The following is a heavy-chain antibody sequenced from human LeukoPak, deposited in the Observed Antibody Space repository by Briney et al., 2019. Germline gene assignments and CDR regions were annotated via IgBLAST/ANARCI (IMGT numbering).Heavy chain of an antibody. J-gene: IGHJ4*02. CDR1: GFTFSSYS. CDR2: ITSRSSHI. D-gene: IGHD5-12*01. CDR3: ARAGGIESAFD. V-gene: IGHV3-21*01. Sequence: GGSLRLSCAASGFTFSSYSMSWVRQAPGKGLEWVSTITSRSSHIYYADSVRGRFTISRDNAEKSLYLQMNSLRAEDTAVYYCARAGGIESAFDWGQGTLVTVSS.